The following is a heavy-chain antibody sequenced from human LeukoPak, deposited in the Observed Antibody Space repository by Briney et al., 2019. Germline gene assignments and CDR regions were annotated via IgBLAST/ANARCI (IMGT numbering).Heavy chain of an antibody. Sequence: SVKVSCKASGGTFSSYAISWVRHAPGPGLEWMGGIIPIFGTANYAQKVQGRVTITADDTTSTAYMELSSLRSEDTAVYYCARPAPNYYGSGSYWEPLDYWGQGTLVTVSS. CDR3: ARPAPNYYGSGSYWEPLDY. CDR1: GGTFSSYA. CDR2: IIPIFGTA. J-gene: IGHJ4*02. D-gene: IGHD3-10*01. V-gene: IGHV1-69*13.